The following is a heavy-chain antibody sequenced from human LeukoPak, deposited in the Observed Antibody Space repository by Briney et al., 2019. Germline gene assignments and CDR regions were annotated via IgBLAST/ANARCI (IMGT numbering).Heavy chain of an antibody. CDR1: GFTFDDYA. Sequence: GGSLRLSCSASGFTFDDYAVSWFRQAPGKGLEWVGFIRSKAFGGTSEYAASVRGRFTISRDDSKSIAYLQMNSLKTEDTAVYYCARCSYYVSGIQFTFDYWGQGTLVTVSS. V-gene: IGHV3-49*03. CDR3: ARCSYYVSGIQFTFDY. CDR2: IRSKAFGGTS. D-gene: IGHD3-10*01. J-gene: IGHJ4*02.